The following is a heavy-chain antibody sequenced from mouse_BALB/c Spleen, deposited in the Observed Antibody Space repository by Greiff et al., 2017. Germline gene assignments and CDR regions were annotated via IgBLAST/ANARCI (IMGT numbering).Heavy chain of an antibody. Sequence: QVQLKESGPGLVAPSQSLSITCTVSGFSLTSYGVHWVRQPPGKGLEWLGVIWAGGSTYYNSALMSRLSISKDNSKSQVFLKMNSLQTDDTAMYYCARDIYYYGSSYAMDYWGQGTSVTVSS. CDR1: GFSLTSYG. V-gene: IGHV2-9*02. CDR2: IWAGGST. J-gene: IGHJ4*01. D-gene: IGHD1-1*01. CDR3: ARDIYYYGSSYAMDY.